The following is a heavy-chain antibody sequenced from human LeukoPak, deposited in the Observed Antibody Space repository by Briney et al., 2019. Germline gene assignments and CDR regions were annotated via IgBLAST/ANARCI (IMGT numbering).Heavy chain of an antibody. V-gene: IGHV4-34*01. CDR2: INHSGST. CDR3: ARARQVQLDQKNAFDI. J-gene: IGHJ3*02. Sequence: SETLSLTCAVYGGSFSGYYWSWIRQPPGKGLEWIEEINHSGSTNYNPSLKSRVTISVDTSKNQFSLKLSSVTAADTAVYYCARARQVQLDQKNAFDIWGQGTMVTVSS. CDR1: GGSFSGYY. D-gene: IGHD1-1*01.